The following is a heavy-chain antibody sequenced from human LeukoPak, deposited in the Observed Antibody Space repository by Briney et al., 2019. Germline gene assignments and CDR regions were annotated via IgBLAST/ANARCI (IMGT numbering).Heavy chain of an antibody. J-gene: IGHJ3*02. D-gene: IGHD3-16*02. CDR1: GGSISSSSYY. Sequence: SETLSLTCTVSGGSISSSSYYWGWIRQPPGKGLEWIGSIYYSGSTYYNPSLKSRVTISVDTSKNQFSLKLSSVTAADTAVYYCASGITFGGVIALGSFDIWGQGTMVTVSS. V-gene: IGHV4-39*07. CDR3: ASGITFGGVIALGSFDI. CDR2: IYYSGST.